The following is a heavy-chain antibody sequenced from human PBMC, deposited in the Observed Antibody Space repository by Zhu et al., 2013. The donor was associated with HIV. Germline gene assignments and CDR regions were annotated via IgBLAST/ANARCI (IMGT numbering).Heavy chain of an antibody. D-gene: IGHD1-26*01. CDR1: GGTFNSYG. Sequence: QVQLVQSGAEVKKPGSSVKVSCKASGGTFNSYGISWVRQAPGQGLEWMGEIIPIFGTRKYTHKFQDRVTITADESTSTAYMELSSLRYEDAAVYYCARRARESGSYGNYFDYWGQGTLVTVSS. J-gene: IGHJ4*02. V-gene: IGHV1-69*01. CDR3: ARRARESGSYGNYFDY. CDR2: IIPIFGTR.